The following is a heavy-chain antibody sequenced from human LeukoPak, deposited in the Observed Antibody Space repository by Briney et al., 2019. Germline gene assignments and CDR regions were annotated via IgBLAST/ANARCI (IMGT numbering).Heavy chain of an antibody. Sequence: GGSLRLSCAASGFTFSSYAMHWVRQAPGKGLEWVAVISYDGSNKYYADSVKGRFTISRDNSKNTLYLQMNSLRAEDTAVYYCARDRGMRTGDWGLFDYWGQGTLVTVSS. D-gene: IGHD7-27*01. CDR2: ISYDGSNK. CDR1: GFTFSSYA. J-gene: IGHJ4*02. CDR3: ARDRGMRTGDWGLFDY. V-gene: IGHV3-30-3*01.